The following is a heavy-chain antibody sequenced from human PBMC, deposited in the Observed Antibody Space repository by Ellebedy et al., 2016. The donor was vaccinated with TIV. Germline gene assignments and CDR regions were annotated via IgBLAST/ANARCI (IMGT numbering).Heavy chain of an antibody. V-gene: IGHV4-34*01. J-gene: IGHJ5*02. D-gene: IGHD1-26*01. CDR2: LFPSGST. CDR1: GWPFSGYY. CDR3: ARGETWWVGSPRVLGP. Sequence: MPSETLSLTCAVHGWPFSGYYWTWIRQPPGKGLKWIGELFPSGSTHYNPSLKSRLTMSVDSSKSHLFLSLSSVTAADTAVYYLARGETWWVGSPRVLGPWGQGTLITVSS.